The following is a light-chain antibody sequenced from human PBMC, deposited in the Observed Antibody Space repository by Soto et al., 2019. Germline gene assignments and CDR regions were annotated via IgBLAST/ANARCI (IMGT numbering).Light chain of an antibody. V-gene: IGLV1-47*01. CDR2: RNN. CDR3: AACDDYLIALYV. Sequence: QSVLTQPPSASGTPGQRVTISCSGSSSNIGSNYVYWYQQLPGTAPKLLIYRNNQRPSGVPDRFSGSKSGTSASLAISGLRSEDDFYYYCAACDDYLIALYVFGTGTMVTVL. J-gene: IGLJ1*01. CDR1: SSNIGSNY.